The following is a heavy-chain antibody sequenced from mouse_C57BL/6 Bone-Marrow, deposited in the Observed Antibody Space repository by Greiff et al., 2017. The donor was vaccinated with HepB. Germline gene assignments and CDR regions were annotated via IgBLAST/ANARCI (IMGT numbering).Heavy chain of an antibody. CDR1: GYTFTDYY. J-gene: IGHJ2*01. D-gene: IGHD1-1*01. CDR2: IGPGSGST. Sequence: QVHVKQSGAELVKPGASVKISCKASGYTFTDYYINWVKQRPGQGLEWIGKIGPGSGSTYYNEKFKGKATLTAAKSSSTAYMQLSSLTSEDSAVYYCARWGYYDLLYFDYWGQGTTLTVSS. CDR3: ARWGYYDLLYFDY. V-gene: IGHV1-77*01.